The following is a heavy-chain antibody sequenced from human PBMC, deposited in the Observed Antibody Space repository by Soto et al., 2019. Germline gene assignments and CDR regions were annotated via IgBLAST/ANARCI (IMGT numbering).Heavy chain of an antibody. Sequence: QVQLVQSGAEVKKPGASVEVSCKASGYTFTRYGINWVRQAPGQELEWMGWVSTYNGNTQYAQKVQGRVTMTTDRSTNTAYMELRSLSSDDTAVYYCTRGYGDYDLRYYDMDVWGQGTTVTVSS. CDR3: TRGYGDYDLRYYDMDV. CDR2: VSTYNGNT. J-gene: IGHJ6*02. CDR1: GYTFTRYG. V-gene: IGHV1-18*01. D-gene: IGHD4-17*01.